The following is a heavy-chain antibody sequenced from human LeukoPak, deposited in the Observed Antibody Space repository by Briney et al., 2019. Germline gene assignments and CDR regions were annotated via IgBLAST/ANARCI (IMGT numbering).Heavy chain of an antibody. Sequence: GGSLRLSCAASGFDFRSYSMHWVRQAPGKGPEWVAVISHDGRQKNYADSVQGRFTISRDNSKNTLNLQMNSLRDEDTAVYFCARGGSGTYYLIFYWGQGTQVTVSS. D-gene: IGHD1-26*01. J-gene: IGHJ4*02. CDR1: GFDFRSYS. CDR2: ISHDGRQK. V-gene: IGHV3-30*04. CDR3: ARGGSGTYYLIFY.